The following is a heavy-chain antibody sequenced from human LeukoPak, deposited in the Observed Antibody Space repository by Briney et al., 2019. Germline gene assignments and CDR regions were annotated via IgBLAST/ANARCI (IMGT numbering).Heavy chain of an antibody. J-gene: IGHJ4*02. CDR3: AGRERGLVPQLQPFDY. D-gene: IGHD4-23*01. CDR2: INWNGGST. CDR1: GFTFDDYG. Sequence: PGGSLRLSCAASGFTFDDYGMSWVRQAPGKGLEWVSGINWNGGSTGYADSVKGRFTISRDNAKNSLYLQMNSLRAEDTALYYCAGRERGLVPQLQPFDYWGQGTLVTVSS. V-gene: IGHV3-20*04.